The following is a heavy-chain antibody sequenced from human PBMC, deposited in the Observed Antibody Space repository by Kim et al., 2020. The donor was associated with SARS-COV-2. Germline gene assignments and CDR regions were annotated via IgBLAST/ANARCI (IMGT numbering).Heavy chain of an antibody. J-gene: IGHJ4*02. CDR1: GFTFSSYW. CDR2: IKQDGSEK. V-gene: IGHV3-7*01. Sequence: GGSLRLSCAASGFTFSSYWMSWVRQAPGKGLEWVANIKQDGSEKYYVDSVKGRFTISRDNAKNSLYLQMNSLRAEDTAVYYCAREGVTIFGEGRYWGQGTLVTVSS. CDR3: AREGVTIFGEGRY. D-gene: IGHD3-3*01.